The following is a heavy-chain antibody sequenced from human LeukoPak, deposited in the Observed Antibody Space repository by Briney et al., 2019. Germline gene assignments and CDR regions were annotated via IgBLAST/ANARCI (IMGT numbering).Heavy chain of an antibody. CDR2: INPSGHTT. V-gene: IGHV1-46*01. J-gene: IGHJ4*02. CDR3: ARDVVVTAITGPFDY. D-gene: IGHD2-21*02. CDR1: GYTFTAYY. Sequence: ASVKVSCKSSGYTFTAYYVHWVRQAPGQGLEWMGVINPSGHTTTYAQDFQGRVTMTRDMSTSTVYMELRSLRSDDTAVYYCARDVVVTAITGPFDYWGQGTLVTVSS.